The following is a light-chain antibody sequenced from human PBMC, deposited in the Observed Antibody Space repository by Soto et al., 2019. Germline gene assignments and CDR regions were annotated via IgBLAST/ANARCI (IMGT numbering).Light chain of an antibody. Sequence: QSVLTQPPSMSGAPGQRVTISCTGSSSDIGAGYDVHWYQQFPGTAPKLLIYSKINRPSGVPDRFSGSKSGTSASLAITGLQAEDEADYYCQSYDSSLGGSKGVFGGGTKLTVL. CDR3: QSYDSSLGGSKGV. J-gene: IGLJ3*02. CDR2: SKI. V-gene: IGLV1-40*01. CDR1: SSDIGAGYD.